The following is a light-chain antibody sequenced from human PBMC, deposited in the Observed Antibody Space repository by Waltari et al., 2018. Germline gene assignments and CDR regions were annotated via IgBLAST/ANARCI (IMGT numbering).Light chain of an antibody. Sequence: EIVLTQSPGTLSLSPGERATLPCRASQSVNSNYLAWYQQKPGQAPRLLIYGASSRATGIPDRFSGSGSGTDFIFTISRLEPEDFAVCYCQQYGSSPPYTFGQGTKLEIK. V-gene: IGKV3-20*01. CDR2: GAS. CDR3: QQYGSSPPYT. J-gene: IGKJ2*01. CDR1: QSVNSNY.